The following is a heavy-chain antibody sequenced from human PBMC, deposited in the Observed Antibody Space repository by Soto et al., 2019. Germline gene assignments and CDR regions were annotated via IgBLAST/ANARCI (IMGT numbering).Heavy chain of an antibody. CDR2: ISGSGGST. Sequence: XGSLRRSCAASGFTFSSYAVSWVRQAQGKGLEWVSAISGSGGSTYYADSVKGRFTISRDNSKNTLYLQMNSLRAEDTAVYYCAKHLTMIVVVPTWFDDWGQGTLVTLSS. J-gene: IGHJ4*02. D-gene: IGHD3-22*01. CDR1: GFTFSSYA. V-gene: IGHV3-23*01. CDR3: AKHLTMIVVVPTWFDD.